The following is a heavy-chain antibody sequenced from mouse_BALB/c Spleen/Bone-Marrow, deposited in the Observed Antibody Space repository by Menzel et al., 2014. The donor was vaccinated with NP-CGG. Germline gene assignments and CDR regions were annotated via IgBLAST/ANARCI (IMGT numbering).Heavy chain of an antibody. CDR3: VRSGYYGSYPASY. CDR1: GDSITNGY. J-gene: IGHJ3*01. V-gene: IGHV3-8*02. Sequence: EVKLMESGPSLVKPSQTLSLTCSVTGDSITNGYWNWIRKFPGNKLEYMGYINSSGSTYYNPSLKSRISITLDTSKNQFFLRLNSVTTEDTATYYCVRSGYYGSYPASYWGQGTLVTVSA. D-gene: IGHD2-1*01. CDR2: INSSGST.